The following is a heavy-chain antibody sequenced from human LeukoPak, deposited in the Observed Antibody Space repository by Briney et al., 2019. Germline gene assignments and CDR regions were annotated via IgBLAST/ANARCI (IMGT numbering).Heavy chain of an antibody. CDR1: GFTFSSYA. V-gene: IGHV3-23*01. CDR2: ISGSGGST. D-gene: IGHD2-2*01. J-gene: IGHJ4*02. Sequence: GGSLRLSCAASGFTFSSYAMSWVRQAPGKGLEWVSAISGSGGSTYYADSVKGRFTISGDNSKNTLYLQMNSLRAEDTAVYYCAKVLAGDIVVVPAAIDFDYWGQGTLVTVSS. CDR3: AKVLAGDIVVVPAAIDFDY.